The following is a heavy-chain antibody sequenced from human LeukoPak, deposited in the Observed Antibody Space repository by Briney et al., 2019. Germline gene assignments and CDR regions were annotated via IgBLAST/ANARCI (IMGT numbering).Heavy chain of an antibody. V-gene: IGHV4-38-2*02. J-gene: IGHJ2*01. CDR3: ASGGSYSHWYFDL. CDR1: GYSISSGYY. D-gene: IGHD1-26*01. CDR2: IYHSGST. Sequence: PSETLSLTCTVSGYSISSGYYWGWIRQPPGKGLEWIGSIYHSGSTYYNPSLKSRVTISVDTSKNQFSLKLSSVTAADTAVYYCASGGSYSHWYFDLWGRGTLVTVSS.